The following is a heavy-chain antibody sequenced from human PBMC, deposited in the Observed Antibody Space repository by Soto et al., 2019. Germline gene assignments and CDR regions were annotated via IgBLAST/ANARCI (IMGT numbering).Heavy chain of an antibody. CDR3: ARHLSAVVTGAFDY. D-gene: IGHD2-15*01. V-gene: IGHV3-21*01. CDR1: GFTFSSYS. J-gene: IGHJ4*02. Sequence: EVQLVESGGGLVKPGGSLRLSCAASGFTFSSYSMNWVRQAPGKGLEWVSSISSSSSYIYYADSVKGRFTISRDNAKNSLYLQMNSLRAEDTAVYYCARHLSAVVTGAFDYWGQGTLVTVSS. CDR2: ISSSSSYI.